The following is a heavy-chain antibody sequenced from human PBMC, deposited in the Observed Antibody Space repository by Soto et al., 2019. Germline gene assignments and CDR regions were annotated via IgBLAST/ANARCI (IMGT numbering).Heavy chain of an antibody. J-gene: IGHJ5*02. Sequence: QLQLQESGSGLVKPSQTLSLTCAVSGGSISSGGYSWSWIRQPPGKGLEWIGYIYHSGSTYHNPSLXNXVXIXXDRSKNQFSLKLNSVTAADTAVYYCARVIAATDTISVWVAPWGQGTLVTVSS. D-gene: IGHD6-13*01. CDR3: ARVIAATDTISVWVAP. CDR2: IYHSGST. V-gene: IGHV4-30-2*01. CDR1: GGSISSGGYS.